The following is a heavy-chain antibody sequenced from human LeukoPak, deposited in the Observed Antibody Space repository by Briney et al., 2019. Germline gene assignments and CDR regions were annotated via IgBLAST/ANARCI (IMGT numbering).Heavy chain of an antibody. CDR1: GFTFSSYS. J-gene: IGHJ4*02. V-gene: IGHV3-21*01. CDR3: ARDSGDRSGWYASLDY. CDR2: ISSSSSYI. Sequence: PGGSLRLSCAASGFTFSSYSMNWVRQAPGKGLEWVSSISSSSSYIYYADSVKGRFTISRDNAKNSLYLQMNSLRDEDTAVYYCARDSGDRSGWYASLDYWARGTRVTVPS. D-gene: IGHD6-19*01.